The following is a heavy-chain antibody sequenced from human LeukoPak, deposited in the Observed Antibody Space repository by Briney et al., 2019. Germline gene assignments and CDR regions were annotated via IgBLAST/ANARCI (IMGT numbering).Heavy chain of an antibody. CDR3: ARDLPITMIAYYFDY. CDR1: GFTFGNYA. CDR2: ISYDGSNK. J-gene: IGHJ4*02. D-gene: IGHD3-22*01. V-gene: IGHV3-30*04. Sequence: AGGSLRLSCAASGFTFGNYAMSWVRQGPGKGLEWVAVISYDGSNKYYADSVKGRFTISRDNSKNTLYLQMNSLRAEDTAVYYCARDLPITMIAYYFDYWGQGTLVTVSS.